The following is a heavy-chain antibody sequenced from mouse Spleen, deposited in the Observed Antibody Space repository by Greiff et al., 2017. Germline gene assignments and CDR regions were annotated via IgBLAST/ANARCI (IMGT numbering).Heavy chain of an antibody. CDR2: INYDGSST. CDR3: ARDEEGGYYWYFDV. Sequence: EVKLVESEGGLVQPGSSMKLSCTASGFTFSDYYMAWVRQVPEKGLEWVANINYDGSSTYYLDSLKSRFIISRDNAKNILYLQMSSLKSEDTATYYCARDEEGGYYWYFDVWGTGTTVTVSS. D-gene: IGHD1-1*02. J-gene: IGHJ1*03. V-gene: IGHV5-16*01. CDR1: GFTFSDYY.